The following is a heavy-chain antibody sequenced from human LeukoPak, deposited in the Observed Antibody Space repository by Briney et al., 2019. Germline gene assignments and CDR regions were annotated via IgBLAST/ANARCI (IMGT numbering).Heavy chain of an antibody. J-gene: IGHJ6*02. Sequence: ASVKVSCKASGYTFPSYFMHWVRQAPGQGLEWMGIINPTGGSTTYAQKFQGRVTMTRDTSTSTVYMELSSLRSEDTAVYYCARGDPWSGPYYYGMDVWGQGTTVTVSS. V-gene: IGHV1-46*01. D-gene: IGHD3-3*01. CDR1: GYTFPSYF. CDR3: ARGDPWSGPYYYGMDV. CDR2: INPTGGST.